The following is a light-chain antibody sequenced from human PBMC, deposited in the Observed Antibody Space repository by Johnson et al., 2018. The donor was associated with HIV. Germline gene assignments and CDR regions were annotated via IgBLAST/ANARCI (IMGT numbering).Light chain of an antibody. CDR1: SSNIGNNY. V-gene: IGLV1-51*02. CDR3: GTWDSSLSAYV. CDR2: ENN. J-gene: IGLJ1*01. Sequence: QLVLTQPPSVSAAPGQKVTISCSGSSSNIGNNYVSWYQQLPGTAPKLLIYENNKRPSGIPDRFSGSKSGTSATLGITALQTGDEADYYCGTWDSSLSAYVFGTGTKVTVL.